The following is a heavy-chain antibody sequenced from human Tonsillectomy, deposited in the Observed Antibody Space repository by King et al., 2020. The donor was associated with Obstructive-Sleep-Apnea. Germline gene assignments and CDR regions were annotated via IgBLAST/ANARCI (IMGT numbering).Heavy chain of an antibody. CDR3: ARLLRFMYPFVY. D-gene: IGHD5-12*01. J-gene: IGHJ4*02. Sequence: VQLVESGGGLVKPGESLRLSCAASGLTFSDYYMSWLRQAPGKGLEWVSHITNNGRMKYYADSVNGRFTISRDSAKNSLYLQMNSLRDDDTAVYFCARLLRFMYPFVYWVQGILVTVSS. CDR1: GLTFSDYY. V-gene: IGHV3-11*01. CDR2: ITNNGRMK.